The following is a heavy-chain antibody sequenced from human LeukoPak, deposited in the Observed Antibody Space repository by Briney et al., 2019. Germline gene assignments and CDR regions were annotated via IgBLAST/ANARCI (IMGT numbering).Heavy chain of an antibody. D-gene: IGHD2-21*01. Sequence: SETLSLTCTVSGGSISSSSYYWGWIRQPPGKGLEWIGSIYYSGSTYYNPSLKSRVTISVDTSKNQFSLQLSSVSAADTDVYYWEGGRNIVESPWFDAWGQGTLVTVSS. CDR3: EGGRNIVESPWFDA. CDR2: IYYSGST. J-gene: IGHJ5*02. CDR1: GGSISSSSYY. V-gene: IGHV4-39*01.